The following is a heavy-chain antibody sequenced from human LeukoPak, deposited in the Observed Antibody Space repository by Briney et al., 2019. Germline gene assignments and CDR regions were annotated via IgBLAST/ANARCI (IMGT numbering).Heavy chain of an antibody. D-gene: IGHD2-2*01. CDR3: ARSQVVPAAIGPGYYYMDV. CDR2: XXGTA. V-gene: IGHV1-69*05. Sequence: XXGTANYAQKFQGRVTITTDESTSTAYMELSSLRSEDTAVYYCARSQVVPAAIGPGYYYMDVWGKGTTVTASS. J-gene: IGHJ6*03.